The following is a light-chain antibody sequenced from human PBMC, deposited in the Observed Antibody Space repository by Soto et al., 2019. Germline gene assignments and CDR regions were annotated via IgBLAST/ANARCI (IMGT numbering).Light chain of an antibody. J-gene: IGKJ1*01. CDR1: QSVSSN. CDR3: QQYNNWPPWT. V-gene: IGKV3-15*01. CDR2: GAS. Sequence: EIVMSQSLAALSVYPGERATLYCRASQSVSSNLAWYQQKPGQAPRLLIYGASTRATGIPARFSGSGSGTEFTLTISSLQSEDFAVYYCQQYNNWPPWTFGQGTKVDIK.